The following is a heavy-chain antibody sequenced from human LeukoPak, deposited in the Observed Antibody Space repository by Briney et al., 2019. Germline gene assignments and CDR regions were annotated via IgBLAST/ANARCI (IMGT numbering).Heavy chain of an antibody. V-gene: IGHV1-2*02. CDR3: ARDIGDYYGSGSYWLI. Sequence: ASVKVSCKASGYSFIEYYTHWVRQAPGQGLEWMGWVNPHSGGTKFAQKFQGRVTMTRDTSINTAYMEVSSLRSDDTAVSYCARDIGDYYGSGSYWLIWGQGTLVTVAS. CDR2: VNPHSGGT. J-gene: IGHJ4*02. CDR1: GYSFIEYY. D-gene: IGHD3-10*01.